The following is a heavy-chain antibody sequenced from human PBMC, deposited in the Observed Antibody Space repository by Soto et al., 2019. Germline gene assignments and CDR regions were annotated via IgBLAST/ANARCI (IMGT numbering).Heavy chain of an antibody. CDR1: GYTFTSYA. Sequence: ASVKVSCKASGYTFTSYAMHWVRQAPGQRLEWMGWINAGNGNTGYAQKFQGRVTMTRNTSISTAYMELSSLRSEDTAVYYCAIRVWGQQLVNFDPWGQGTLVTVSS. CDR3: AIRVWGQQLVNFDP. V-gene: IGHV1-3*01. D-gene: IGHD6-13*01. J-gene: IGHJ5*02. CDR2: INAGNGNT.